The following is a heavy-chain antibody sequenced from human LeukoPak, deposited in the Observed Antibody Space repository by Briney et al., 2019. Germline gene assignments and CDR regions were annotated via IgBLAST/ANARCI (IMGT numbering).Heavy chain of an antibody. Sequence: ASVTVSCKVSGYSITELSTHWVRQAPGKGLEWMGGFDPGSGEIIYEQKFQDRVTMTEDTSTDPAYMELSSLRSDETALYYCATGTHYDLLPFWGQGTLVTVSS. D-gene: IGHD3-9*01. CDR2: FDPGSGEI. V-gene: IGHV1-24*01. J-gene: IGHJ4*02. CDR1: GYSITELS. CDR3: ATGTHYDLLPF.